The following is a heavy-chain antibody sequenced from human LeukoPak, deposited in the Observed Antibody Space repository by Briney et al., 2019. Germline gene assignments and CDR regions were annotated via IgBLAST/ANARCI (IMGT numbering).Heavy chain of an antibody. D-gene: IGHD3-10*01. CDR3: ARVDYGSGSYYTDWFDP. V-gene: IGHV1-3*01. CDR2: INAGNGNT. CDR1: GYTFTSYA. Sequence: ASVKVSCKASGYTFTSYAMHWVRQAPGQRLEWMGWINAGNGNTKYSQKFQGRVTITRDTSASTAYMELSSLRSEDTAVYYCARVDYGSGSYYTDWFDPWGQGTLVTVSS. J-gene: IGHJ5*02.